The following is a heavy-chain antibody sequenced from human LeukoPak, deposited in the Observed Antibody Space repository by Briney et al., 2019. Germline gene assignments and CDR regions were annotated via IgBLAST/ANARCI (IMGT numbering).Heavy chain of an antibody. Sequence: GGSLRLSCAASGFTFSSYSMNWVRQAPGKGLEWVSYISSSSSTIYYADPVKGRFTISRDNAKNSLYLQMNSLRAEDTAVYYCARDLDSGSYFYYFDYWGQGTLVTVSS. CDR3: ARDLDSGSYFYYFDY. D-gene: IGHD3-10*01. J-gene: IGHJ4*02. V-gene: IGHV3-48*04. CDR2: ISSSSSTI. CDR1: GFTFSSYS.